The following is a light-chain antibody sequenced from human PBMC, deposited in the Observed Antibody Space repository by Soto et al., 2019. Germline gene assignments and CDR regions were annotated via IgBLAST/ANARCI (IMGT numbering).Light chain of an antibody. CDR3: QPYNNWPLT. J-gene: IGKJ4*01. V-gene: IGKV3-15*01. Sequence: EVVMRQSPSALSVSPVEGCTLSCRASQGIGDTLAWYQHKPGQTPRLLIYDTSTRATGVPTRFSGSRSGAEFTLTINSLQSEDFAVYYCQPYNNWPLTFGGGTKVDIK. CDR1: QGIGDT. CDR2: DTS.